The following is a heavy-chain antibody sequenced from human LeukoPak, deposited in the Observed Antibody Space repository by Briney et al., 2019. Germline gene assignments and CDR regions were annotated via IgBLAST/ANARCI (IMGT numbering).Heavy chain of an antibody. Sequence: SETLSLTCTVSGGSMKNYYWSWIRQPPGKGLEWIGYIHDTRGTNYNPYLKSRGTMSLDTSKNHFSLSLNSVTAADTAVYFCAGGIGYATSPADHLGQGTLVIVSS. CDR1: GGSMKNYY. D-gene: IGHD6-13*01. CDR2: IHDTRGT. CDR3: AGGIGYATSPADH. V-gene: IGHV4-59*01. J-gene: IGHJ5*02.